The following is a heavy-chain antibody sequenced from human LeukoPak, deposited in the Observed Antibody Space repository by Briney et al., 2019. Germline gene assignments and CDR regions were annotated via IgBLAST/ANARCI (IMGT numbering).Heavy chain of an antibody. CDR2: ISGSGGSL. J-gene: IGHJ4*02. CDR1: GFSFNNYA. CDR3: AKGGYSGSSKGGYYFDY. V-gene: IGHV3-23*01. Sequence: GGSLRLSCAASGFSFNNYAINWVRQAPGKGLEWVAGISGSGGSLYHADSVKGRFTISRDNSKNTLYLQMDSLRAEDTAVYYCAKGGYSGSSKGGYYFDYWGQGTLVTVSS. D-gene: IGHD1-26*01.